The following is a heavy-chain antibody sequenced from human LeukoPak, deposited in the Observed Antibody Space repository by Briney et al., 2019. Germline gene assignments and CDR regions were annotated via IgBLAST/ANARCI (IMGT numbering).Heavy chain of an antibody. J-gene: IGHJ6*02. CDR1: GFTFSDYY. Sequence: GGSLRLSCAASGFTFSDYYMSWIRQAPGKGLEWVSYISSSGSTIYYADSVKGRFTISRDNAKNSLYLQMNSLRAEDTAVYYCARKLDYGDYVGYYYYGMDVWGQGTTVTVSS. D-gene: IGHD4-17*01. V-gene: IGHV3-11*01. CDR2: ISSSGSTI. CDR3: ARKLDYGDYVGYYYYGMDV.